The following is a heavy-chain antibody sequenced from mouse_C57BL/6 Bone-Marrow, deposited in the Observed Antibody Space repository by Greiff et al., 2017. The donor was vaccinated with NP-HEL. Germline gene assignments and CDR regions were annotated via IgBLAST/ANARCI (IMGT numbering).Heavy chain of an antibody. CDR2: IDPEDGET. D-gene: IGHD2-1*01. Sequence: EVQLQESGAELVKPGASVKLSCTASGFNIKDYYMHWVKQRTEQGLEWIGRIDPEDGETKYAPKFQGKATITADTSSNTAYLQLSSLTSEDTAVYYCARSRRALYYGNPAWFAYWGQGTLVTVSA. V-gene: IGHV14-2*01. CDR3: ARSRRALYYGNPAWFAY. CDR1: GFNIKDYY. J-gene: IGHJ3*01.